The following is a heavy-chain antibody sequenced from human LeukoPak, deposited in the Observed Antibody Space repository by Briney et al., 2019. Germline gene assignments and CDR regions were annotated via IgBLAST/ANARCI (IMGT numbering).Heavy chain of an antibody. Sequence: GGSLRLSCAASGFTFSTFYMSWVRQAPGRGLEWVANINQDGSDKYYVDSVKGRFTISRDNSKNTLYLQMNSLRAEDTAVYYCARDLEGLDYWGQGTLVTVSS. CDR3: ARDLEGLDY. CDR1: GFTFSTFY. V-gene: IGHV3-7*01. CDR2: INQDGSDK. J-gene: IGHJ4*02. D-gene: IGHD6-19*01.